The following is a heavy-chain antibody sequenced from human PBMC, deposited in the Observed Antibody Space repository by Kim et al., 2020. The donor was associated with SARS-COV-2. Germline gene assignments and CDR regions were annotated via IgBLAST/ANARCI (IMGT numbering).Heavy chain of an antibody. Sequence: SQTLSLTCAISGDRVSSNSAAWNWIRQSPSRGLEWLGRTYYRSKWYNDYAVSVKSRIIINPDTSKNQFSLQLKSMTPEDAAVYYCARDWGAAAGGFDYWGQGTLVTVSS. V-gene: IGHV6-1*01. CDR3: ARDWGAAAGGFDY. CDR1: GDRVSSNSAA. D-gene: IGHD6-13*01. CDR2: TYYRSKWYN. J-gene: IGHJ4*02.